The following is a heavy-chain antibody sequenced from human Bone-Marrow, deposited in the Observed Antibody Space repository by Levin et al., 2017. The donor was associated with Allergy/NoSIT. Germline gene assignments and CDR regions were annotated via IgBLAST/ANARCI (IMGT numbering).Heavy chain of an antibody. J-gene: IGHJ4*02. V-gene: IGHV3-30*03. D-gene: IGHD6-13*01. CDR3: ARVGSTLRYASTWYRAIDY. CDR2: ISYDGTNK. Sequence: PGGSLRLSCVASGFSFADYAMHWVRQTPGKGLEWVAVISYDGTNKYYAASVRGRFTVSRDNSKNTVYLQMDSLGPEDTAVFYCARVGSTLRYASTWYRAIDYWGQGTLVTVSS. CDR1: GFSFADYA.